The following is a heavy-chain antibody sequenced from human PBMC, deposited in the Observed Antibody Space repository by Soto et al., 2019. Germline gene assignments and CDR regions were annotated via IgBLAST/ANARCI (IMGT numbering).Heavy chain of an antibody. J-gene: IGHJ6*02. CDR2: ISWHSGSI. Sequence: EVQLVESGGGLVQPGRSLRLSCAASGFTFDDYAMHWDRQAPGKGLVWVSGISWHSGSIGYADSVKGRFTISRDNAKNSLYLQMNSLRAEDTALYYCANDIGLQYLLQYGDYYYGMDVWGPGTTVTVSS. CDR1: GFTFDDYA. D-gene: IGHD2-2*02. V-gene: IGHV3-9*01. CDR3: ANDIGLQYLLQYGDYYYGMDV.